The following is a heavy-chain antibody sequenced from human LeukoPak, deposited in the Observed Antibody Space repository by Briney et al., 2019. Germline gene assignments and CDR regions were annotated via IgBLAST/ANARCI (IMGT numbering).Heavy chain of an antibody. CDR2: IYTSGST. CDR3: ARGDFWSGYDDY. J-gene: IGHJ4*02. Sequence: SETLSLTCTVSGGSISSYYWSWIRQPAGKGLEWIGRIYTSGSTNYDPSLKSRVTMSVDTSKNQFSLKLSSVTAADTAVYYCARGDFWSGYDDYWGQGTLVTVSS. V-gene: IGHV4-4*07. CDR1: GGSISSYY. D-gene: IGHD3-3*01.